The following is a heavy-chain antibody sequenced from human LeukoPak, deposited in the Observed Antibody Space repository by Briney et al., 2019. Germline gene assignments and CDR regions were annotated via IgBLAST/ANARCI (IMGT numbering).Heavy chain of an antibody. J-gene: IGHJ4*02. CDR1: GFTFSTFA. CDR3: ARGKYYFDSSGYYSDY. V-gene: IGHV3-21*01. Sequence: GGSLRLSCVASGFTFSTFAMAWVRQAPGKGLEWVSSINSNSGYIYYADSLKGRFTISRDNSKNSLYLQMNSVRAEDTAVYYCARGKYYFDSSGYYSDYWGQGTLVAVSS. D-gene: IGHD3-22*01. CDR2: INSNSGYI.